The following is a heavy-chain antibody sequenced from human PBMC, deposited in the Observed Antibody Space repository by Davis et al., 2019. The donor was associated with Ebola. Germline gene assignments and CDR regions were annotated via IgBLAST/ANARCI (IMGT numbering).Heavy chain of an antibody. J-gene: IGHJ4*02. V-gene: IGHV3-30-3*01. D-gene: IGHD6-19*01. CDR1: GFTFSSYA. Sequence: GESLKISCAASGFTFSSYAMHWVRQAPGKGLEWVAVISYDGSNKYYADSVKGRFTISRDNSKNTLYLQMNSLRAEDTAVYYCARDSSQWLVGNFDYWGQGTLVTVSS. CDR2: ISYDGSNK. CDR3: ARDSSQWLVGNFDY.